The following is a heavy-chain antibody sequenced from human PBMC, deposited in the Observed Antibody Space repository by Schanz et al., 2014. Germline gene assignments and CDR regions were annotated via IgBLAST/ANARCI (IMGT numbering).Heavy chain of an antibody. Sequence: VQLVDSGGDLVKPGGSLRLSCAASGFTFSSYAMSWVRQAPGKGLEWVSGISWNSGGIGYADSVRGRFTISRDNAKNSLYLQMNSLRPEDTAVYYCAKYGGELGVSFEYWGQGTLVTVSS. CDR3: AKYGGELGVSFEY. J-gene: IGHJ4*02. CDR2: ISWNSGGI. V-gene: IGHV3-23*04. D-gene: IGHD7-27*01. CDR1: GFTFSSYA.